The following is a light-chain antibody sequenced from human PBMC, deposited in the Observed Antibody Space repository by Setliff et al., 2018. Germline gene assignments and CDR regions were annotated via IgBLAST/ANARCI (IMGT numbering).Light chain of an antibody. CDR1: SSDVGGYNY. CDR2: DVS. V-gene: IGLV2-14*01. CDR3: SSYAGSNNPYV. Sequence: SVLTQPASVSGSPGQSITISCTGTSSDVGGYNYVSWYQQHPGKAPKLMIYDVSKRPSGVSNRFSGSKSGNTASLTVSGLQAEDEADYYCSSYAGSNNPYVFGTGTKVTVL. J-gene: IGLJ1*01.